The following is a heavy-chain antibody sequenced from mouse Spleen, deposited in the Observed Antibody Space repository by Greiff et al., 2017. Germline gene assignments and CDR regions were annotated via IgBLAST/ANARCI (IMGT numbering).Heavy chain of an antibody. J-gene: IGHJ4*01. CDR1: GYTLTDYY. CDR3: ARGYYGSSGAMDY. D-gene: IGHD1-1*01. Sequence: QVQLQQSGAELVRPGASVKLSCKASGYTLTDYYINWVKQRPGQGLEWIARIYPGSGNTYYNEKIKGKAILTAAKSSSTAFTQLSSLTSEVSAFYFCARGYYGSSGAMDYWGQGTSVTVSS. V-gene: IGHV1-76*01. CDR2: IYPGSGNT.